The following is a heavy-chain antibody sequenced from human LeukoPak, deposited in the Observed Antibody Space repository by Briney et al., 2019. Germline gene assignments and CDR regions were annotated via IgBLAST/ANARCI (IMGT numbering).Heavy chain of an antibody. CDR3: IIGPPRGLTRYYNGY. J-gene: IGHJ4*02. CDR1: GCTFDDYA. V-gene: IGHV3-43*02. D-gene: IGHD3-9*01. CDR2: ICGDGGST. Sequence: PGGSLRLTCAASGCTFDDYALHWVRQAPGKGLEWVSLICGDGGSTYYAASVKGRFTIFRDNSKNSLYLQMCSRRTEDSVLYCCIIGPPRGLTRYYNGYWGQGTRVSVS.